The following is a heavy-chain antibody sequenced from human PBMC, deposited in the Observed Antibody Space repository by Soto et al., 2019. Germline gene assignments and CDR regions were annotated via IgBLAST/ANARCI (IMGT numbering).Heavy chain of an antibody. J-gene: IGHJ4*02. CDR2: ISYDGSNK. CDR3: ARDITFTKYSSSWYSGFDY. Sequence: PGGSLRLSCAASGFTFSSYAMHWVRQAPGKGLEWVAVISYDGSNKYYADSVKGRFTISRDNSKNTLYLQMNSLRAEDTAVYYCARDITFTKYSSSWYSGFDYWGQGTLVTV. D-gene: IGHD6-13*01. V-gene: IGHV3-30-3*01. CDR1: GFTFSSYA.